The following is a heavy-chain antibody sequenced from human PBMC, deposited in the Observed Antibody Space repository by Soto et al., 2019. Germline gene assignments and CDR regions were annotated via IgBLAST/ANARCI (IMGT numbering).Heavy chain of an antibody. J-gene: IGHJ3*02. Sequence: QVQLQESGPGLVKPSQTLSLTCTVSGGSISSGGYYWSWIRQHPGKGLEWIGYIYYSGSTYYNPSLKSLVTISVDTSKNQFSLKLSSVTAADTAVYYCARGYDYGDYELKNDAFDIWGQGTMVTVSS. CDR3: ARGYDYGDYELKNDAFDI. CDR1: GGSISSGGYY. D-gene: IGHD4-17*01. V-gene: IGHV4-31*01. CDR2: IYYSGST.